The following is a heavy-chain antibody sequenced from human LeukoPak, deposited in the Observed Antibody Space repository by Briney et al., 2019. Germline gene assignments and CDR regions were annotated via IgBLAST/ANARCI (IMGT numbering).Heavy chain of an antibody. Sequence: PGGSLRLSCAASGFTFGAYYMTWIHRAPGMGLEWISYISSAGNDIKYADSVKGRFAISRDNAKNSLHLQMDSLTAEDTAIYYCARDRDSSGYYAHFDYWGQGTLVTVSS. V-gene: IGHV3-11*01. CDR3: ARDRDSSGYYAHFDY. D-gene: IGHD3-22*01. CDR2: ISSAGNDI. J-gene: IGHJ4*02. CDR1: GFTFGAYY.